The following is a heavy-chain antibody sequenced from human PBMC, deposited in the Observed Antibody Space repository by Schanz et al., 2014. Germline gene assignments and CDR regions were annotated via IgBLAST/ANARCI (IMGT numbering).Heavy chain of an antibody. CDR1: GFTFSNYW. J-gene: IGHJ4*02. V-gene: IGHV3-7*01. CDR3: ARDLSYYTSGSYGY. D-gene: IGHD3-10*01. CDR2: IKQDGSEK. Sequence: EVQLVESGGGLVQPGGSLRLSCAASGFTFSNYWMSWVRQAPGKGLEWVANIKQDGSEKYYVDSVKGRFTFSRDNAKNSLYLQMNSLRAEDTAMYYCARDLSYYTSGSYGYWGQGTLVTVSS.